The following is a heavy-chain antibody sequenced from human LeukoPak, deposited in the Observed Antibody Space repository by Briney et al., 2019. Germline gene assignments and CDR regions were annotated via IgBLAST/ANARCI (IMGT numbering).Heavy chain of an antibody. D-gene: IGHD3-22*01. J-gene: IGHJ4*02. CDR3: AKILAKTYYYDSSGYNFGY. Sequence: GGSLRLSCAASGFTFSSYAMSWVRQAPGKGLEWVSAISGSGGSTYYADSMKGRFTISRDNSKNTLYLQMNSLRAEDTAVYYCAKILAKTYYYDSSGYNFGYWGQGTLVAVSS. V-gene: IGHV3-23*01. CDR1: GFTFSSYA. CDR2: ISGSGGST.